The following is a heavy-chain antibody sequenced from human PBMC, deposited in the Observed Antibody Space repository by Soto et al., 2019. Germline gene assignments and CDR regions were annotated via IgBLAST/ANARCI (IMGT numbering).Heavy chain of an antibody. V-gene: IGHV4-4*02. CDR2: IYDSGNT. J-gene: IGHJ4*02. CDR3: AKRFFDY. Sequence: QVQLQESGPGLVKPSGTLSLTCAVSGGSISSSHWWSWVRQSPGKGLEWSGDIYDSGNTNYNPSLKSRVTKSVHNAKNQFSLRLSYVSAADTAIDYCAKRFFDYWGQGALVTVTS. CDR1: GGSISSSHW.